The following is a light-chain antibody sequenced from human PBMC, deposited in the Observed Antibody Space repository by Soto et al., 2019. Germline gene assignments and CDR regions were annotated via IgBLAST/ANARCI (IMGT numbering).Light chain of an antibody. CDR2: GAS. CDR3: QQRSKWPIT. CDR1: QSVSSSY. V-gene: IGKV3D-20*02. J-gene: IGKJ5*01. Sequence: IVLTQSPGTLSLSPGERATLSCRASQSVSSSYLAWYQQKPGQAPRLLIYGASSRATGIPARFSGSGSGTDFTLTTSSLEPEDFAVYYCQQRSKWPITFGQGTRLEIK.